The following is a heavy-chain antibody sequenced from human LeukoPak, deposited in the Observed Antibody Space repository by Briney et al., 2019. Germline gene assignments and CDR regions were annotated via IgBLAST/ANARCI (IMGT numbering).Heavy chain of an antibody. CDR1: GFTFSSYS. CDR2: VSGSGGST. D-gene: IGHD2-2*01. V-gene: IGHV3-23*01. Sequence: GGSLRLSCAASGFTFSSYSMSWVRQAPGKGLEWVSGVSGSGGSTHYADSVKGRFTISRDNSKNTLYLQMNSLRAEDTAVYYCAASLPNIVVVPATKGPFGYWGQGTLVTVSS. J-gene: IGHJ4*02. CDR3: AASLPNIVVVPATKGPFGY.